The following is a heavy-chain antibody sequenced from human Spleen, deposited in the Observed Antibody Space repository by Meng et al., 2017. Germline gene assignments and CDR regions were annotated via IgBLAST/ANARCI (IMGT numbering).Heavy chain of an antibody. Sequence: QVQLVQSGADVRKPEASVKVSCKASGYTFTNYAMHWVRQAPGQRLEWMGWISGYNGNSHHAQKVQGRVTMTTDTSTSTAYMELRSLRSDDTAVYYCARWVGGRWDFDYWGQGTLVTVSS. D-gene: IGHD2-15*01. J-gene: IGHJ4*02. CDR3: ARWVGGRWDFDY. CDR2: ISGYNGNS. CDR1: GYTFTNYA. V-gene: IGHV1-3*01.